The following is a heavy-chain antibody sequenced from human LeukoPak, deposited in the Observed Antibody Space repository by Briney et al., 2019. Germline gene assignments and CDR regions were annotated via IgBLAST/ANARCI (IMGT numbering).Heavy chain of an antibody. J-gene: IGHJ4*02. CDR2: ISSSSSYI. CDR3: ARKFLTGRLIDY. V-gene: IGHV3-21*01. CDR1: GFTFNNYN. Sequence: PGGSLRLSCAASGFTFNNYNMNWVRQAPGKGLEWVSSISSSSSYIYYADSLKGRFTISRDNAKNSLYLQMNSLRAEDTALYYCARKFLTGRLIDYWGQGTLVTVSS. D-gene: IGHD7-27*01.